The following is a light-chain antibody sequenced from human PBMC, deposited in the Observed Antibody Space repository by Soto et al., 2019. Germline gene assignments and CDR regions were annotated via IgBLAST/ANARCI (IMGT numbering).Light chain of an antibody. CDR2: DAS. Sequence: DTQVTRARSARSAPVSAKDTITFRASQSVSRWLAWYQQKPGKAPKLLIYDASTLESGVPSRFSGSGSGTEFTLSISSLQADDFASYYCQHYMRYPWKCGRGTKVDIK. V-gene: IGKV1-5*01. J-gene: IGKJ1*01. CDR1: QSVSRW. CDR3: QHYMRYPWK.